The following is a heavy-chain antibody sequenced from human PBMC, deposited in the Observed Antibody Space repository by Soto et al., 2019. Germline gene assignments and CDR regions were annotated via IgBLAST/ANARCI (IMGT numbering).Heavy chain of an antibody. V-gene: IGHV1-69*13. CDR2: IIPIFGTA. Sequence: GASVKVSCKASGGTFSSYAISWVRQAPGQGLEWMGGIIPIFGTANYAQKFQGRVTITADESTSTAYMELSSLRSEDTAVYYCARLVTAVAGIRVVRDYWGQGTLVTVSS. D-gene: IGHD6-19*01. J-gene: IGHJ4*02. CDR1: GGTFSSYA. CDR3: ARLVTAVAGIRVVRDY.